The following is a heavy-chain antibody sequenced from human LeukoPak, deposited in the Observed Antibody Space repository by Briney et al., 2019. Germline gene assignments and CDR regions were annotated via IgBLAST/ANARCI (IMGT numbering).Heavy chain of an antibody. CDR2: IDPSDSYT. CDR1: GNSFTSYW. V-gene: IGHV5-10-1*01. J-gene: IGHJ4*02. Sequence: PGESLKISCKGSGNSFTSYWISWVRQMPGKGLEWMGRIDPSDSYTNYSPSFQGHVTISADKSISTAYLQWSSLKASDTAMYYCARTVDTAMASDYWGQGTLVTVSS. D-gene: IGHD5-18*01. CDR3: ARTVDTAMASDY.